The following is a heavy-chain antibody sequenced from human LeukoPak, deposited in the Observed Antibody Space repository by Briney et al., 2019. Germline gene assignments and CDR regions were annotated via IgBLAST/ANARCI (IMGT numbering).Heavy chain of an antibody. CDR3: ARDPDY. J-gene: IGHJ4*02. CDR1: GFTFSSYA. Sequence: ATSLRLSCSASGFTFSSYAIHWVRQAPGKGLEWVAIISNDGSNKYYGDSVKGRFTSSRDNSKNTVYLQMNSLRLEDTAVYYCARDPDYWGQGTLVTVSS. CDR2: ISNDGSNK. V-gene: IGHV3-30-3*01.